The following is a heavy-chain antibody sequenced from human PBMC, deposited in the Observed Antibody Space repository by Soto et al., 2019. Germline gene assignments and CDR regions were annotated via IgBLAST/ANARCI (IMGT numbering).Heavy chain of an antibody. CDR3: ARDTRDSGSYYGYFDY. J-gene: IGHJ4*02. Sequence: ASVKVSCKASGYTFTSYGISWVRQAPGQGLEWMGWISAYNGNTNYAQKLQGRVTMTTDTSTSTAYMELRSLRSDDTAVYYCARDTRDSGSYYGYFDYWGQGTLVTVSS. CDR2: ISAYNGNT. V-gene: IGHV1-18*01. CDR1: GYTFTSYG. D-gene: IGHD1-26*01.